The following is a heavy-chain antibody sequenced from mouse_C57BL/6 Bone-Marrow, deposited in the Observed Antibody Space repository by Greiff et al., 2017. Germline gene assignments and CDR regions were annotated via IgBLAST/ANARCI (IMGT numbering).Heavy chain of an antibody. Sequence: EVQGVESGGDLVKPGGSLKLSCAASGFTFSSYGMSWVRQTPDKRLEWVATISSGGSYTYYPDSVKGRFTISRDNAKNTLYLQMSSLKSEDTAMYYCARRYVAWFAYWGQGTLVTVSA. V-gene: IGHV5-6*01. CDR3: ARRYVAWFAY. CDR2: ISSGGSYT. J-gene: IGHJ3*01. D-gene: IGHD2-12*01. CDR1: GFTFSSYG.